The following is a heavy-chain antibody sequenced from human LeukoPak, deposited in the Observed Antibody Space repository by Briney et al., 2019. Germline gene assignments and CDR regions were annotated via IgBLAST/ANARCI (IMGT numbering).Heavy chain of an antibody. V-gene: IGHV4-59*01. CDR1: GGSISSYY. CDR3: ARGGRAYCGGDCYSYYYYYMDV. J-gene: IGHJ6*03. Sequence: SETLSLTCTVSGGSISSYYWSWIRQPPGKGLEWIGYIYYSGSTNYNPSLKSRVTISVDTSKNQFSLKLSSVTAADTAVYYCARGGRAYCGGDCYSYYYYYMDVWDKGTTVTVSS. D-gene: IGHD2-21*01. CDR2: IYYSGST.